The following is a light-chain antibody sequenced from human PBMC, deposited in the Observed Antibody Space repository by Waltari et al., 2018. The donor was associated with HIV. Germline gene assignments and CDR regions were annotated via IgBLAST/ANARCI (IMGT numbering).Light chain of an antibody. Sequence: DLVMTQSPLSMPVTPGEPASIYCRSSQSLLNSTGFNYLDWYLQKPGQSPRLLIYLGSTRAPGVPDSFSGSGSGTDFTLKISRVEAEDVGVYYCMQALQTPLITFGQGTRLEIK. CDR2: LGS. V-gene: IGKV2-28*01. CDR3: MQALQTPLIT. J-gene: IGKJ5*01. CDR1: QSLLNSTGFNY.